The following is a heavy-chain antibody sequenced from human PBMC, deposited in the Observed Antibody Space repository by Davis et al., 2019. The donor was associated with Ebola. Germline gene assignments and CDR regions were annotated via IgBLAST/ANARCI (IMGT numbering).Heavy chain of an antibody. Sequence: ASVKVSCKASGYTFTRYYMHWVRQAPGQGLEWMGWINPNSGGTNYAQKFQGWVTMTRDTSISTAYMELSRLRSDDPAVYYCARGRGSGWYLDWFDPWGQGTMVTVSS. CDR2: INPNSGGT. D-gene: IGHD6-19*01. CDR3: ARGRGSGWYLDWFDP. J-gene: IGHJ3*01. CDR1: GYTFTRYY. V-gene: IGHV1-2*04.